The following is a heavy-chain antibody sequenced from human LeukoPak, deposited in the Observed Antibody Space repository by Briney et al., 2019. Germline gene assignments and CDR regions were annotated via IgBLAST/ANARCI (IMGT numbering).Heavy chain of an antibody. V-gene: IGHV4-39*07. CDR1: GGSISSSTCY. CDR3: ARESLRGLYCSSTSCYPDAFDI. D-gene: IGHD2-2*01. J-gene: IGHJ3*02. Sequence: SETLSLTCTVSGGSISSSTCYWGWIRQPPGKGLEWIGTICYSGSTYYSSSLKSRVTISVDTSKNQFSLKLSSVTAADTAVYYCARESLRGLYCSSTSCYPDAFDIWGQGTMVTVSS. CDR2: ICYSGST.